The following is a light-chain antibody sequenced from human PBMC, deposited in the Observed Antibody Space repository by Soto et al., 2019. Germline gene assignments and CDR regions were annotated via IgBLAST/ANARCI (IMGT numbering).Light chain of an antibody. CDR1: SGHSSYA. CDR2: LNSDGSH. J-gene: IGLJ3*02. V-gene: IGLV4-69*01. Sequence: QPVLTQSPSASASLGASVKLTCTLSSGHSSYAIAWHQQQPEKGPRYLMKLNSDGSHSKGDGIPDRVSGSSSGAERYLTISSLQSEDEADYYCQTWGTGLLVFGGGTKVTVL. CDR3: QTWGTGLLV.